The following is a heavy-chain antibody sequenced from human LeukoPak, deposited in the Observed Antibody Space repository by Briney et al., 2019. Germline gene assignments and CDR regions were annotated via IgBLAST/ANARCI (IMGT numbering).Heavy chain of an antibody. CDR3: ARGRVGTNPNWFDP. J-gene: IGHJ5*02. CDR2: INPNSGGT. CDR1: EYIFTVYH. Sequence: ASVKVSCKTSEYIFTVYHMHWVRQAPGQGLEWMGWINPNSGGTNYAQKFQGRVTMTRDTSISTAYMELSRLTSDDTAVYYCARGRVGTNPNWFDPWGQGTLVTVSS. D-gene: IGHD1/OR15-1a*01. V-gene: IGHV1-2*02.